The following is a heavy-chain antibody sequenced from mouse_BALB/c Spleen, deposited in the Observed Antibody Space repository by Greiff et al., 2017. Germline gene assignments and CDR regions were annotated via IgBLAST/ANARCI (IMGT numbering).Heavy chain of an antibody. Sequence: VQLQQSGAELVRPGSSVKISCKASGYAFSSYWMNWVKQRPGQGLEWIGQIYPGDGDTNYNGKFKGKAKLTADKSSSTAYLQLSTLTSEGSALYYCARRGITTVVAKYYGAYWGQGTPLTVS. J-gene: IGHJ2*01. D-gene: IGHD1-1*01. CDR3: ARRGITTVVAKYYGAY. V-gene: IGHV1-80*01. CDR2: IYPGDGDT. CDR1: GYAFSSYW.